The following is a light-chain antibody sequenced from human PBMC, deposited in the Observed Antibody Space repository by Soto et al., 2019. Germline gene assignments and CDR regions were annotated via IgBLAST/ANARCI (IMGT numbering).Light chain of an antibody. CDR2: WAS. CDR1: QNILYSPNNKNY. V-gene: IGKV4-1*01. Sequence: DIVMTQSPDSLAVSLGERATINCKSSQNILYSPNNKNYLAWYQQKPGQPPKLLTYWASTRQSGVPDRFSGSWSETDFTLTISSVQSEDVAVYYCLQYYNSYTFGQGTKLEI. CDR3: LQYYNSYT. J-gene: IGKJ2*01.